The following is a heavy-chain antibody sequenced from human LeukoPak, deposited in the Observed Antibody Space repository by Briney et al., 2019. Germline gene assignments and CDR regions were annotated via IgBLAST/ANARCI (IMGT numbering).Heavy chain of an antibody. J-gene: IGHJ4*02. Sequence: SQTLSLTCAISGDSVSSNSAAWNWIRQSPSRGLEWLGRTYYRSKWYNDYAVSVKSRITIDPDTSKNQFSLQLNSVTPEDTAVYYCARGGVGGLRLEAPFDYWGQGTLVTVSS. CDR3: ARGGVGGLRLEAPFDY. CDR1: GDSVSSNSAA. D-gene: IGHD5-12*01. V-gene: IGHV6-1*01. CDR2: TYYRSKWYN.